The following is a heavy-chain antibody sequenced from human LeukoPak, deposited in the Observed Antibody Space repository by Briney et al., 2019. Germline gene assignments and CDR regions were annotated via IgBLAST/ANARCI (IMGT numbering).Heavy chain of an antibody. CDR3: AKDKYYGSGSYRTFDY. J-gene: IGHJ4*02. V-gene: IGHV3-9*01. Sequence: QPGRSLRLSCAASGFTFDDYAMHWVRQAPGKGLEWVSGISWNSGSIGYADSVKGRFTISRDNAKNSLYLQMNSLRAEDTALYYCAKDKYYGSGSYRTFDYWGQGTLVTVSS. CDR1: GFTFDDYA. D-gene: IGHD3-10*01. CDR2: ISWNSGSI.